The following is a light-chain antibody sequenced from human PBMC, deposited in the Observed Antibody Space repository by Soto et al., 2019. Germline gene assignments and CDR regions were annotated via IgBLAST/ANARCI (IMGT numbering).Light chain of an antibody. J-gene: IGKJ1*01. CDR3: QHSYITPRT. V-gene: IGKV1-39*01. CDR2: AAS. CDR1: QTISSW. Sequence: DIEMTQSPSTLSGSVGDRVTIACGASQTISSWLACYQQKPGKAPNLLIYAASSLQSGVPSRFSGSGSGTDFTLTISSLQPEDFATYYCQHSYITPRTFGQGTKVDIK.